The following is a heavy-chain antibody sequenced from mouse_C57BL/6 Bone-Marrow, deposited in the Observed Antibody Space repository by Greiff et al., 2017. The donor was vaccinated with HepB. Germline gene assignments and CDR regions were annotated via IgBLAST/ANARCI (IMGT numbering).Heavy chain of an antibody. CDR3: ARDSDYGSSCLYWYFDV. CDR1: GYTFTSYW. V-gene: IGHV1-72*01. Sequence: QQSCKASGYTFTSYWMHWVKQRPGRGLEWIGRIDPNSGGTKYNEKFKSKATLTVDKPSSTAYMQLSSLTSEDSAVYYCARDSDYGSSCLYWYFDVWGTGTTVTVSS. J-gene: IGHJ1*03. CDR2: IDPNSGGT. D-gene: IGHD1-1*01.